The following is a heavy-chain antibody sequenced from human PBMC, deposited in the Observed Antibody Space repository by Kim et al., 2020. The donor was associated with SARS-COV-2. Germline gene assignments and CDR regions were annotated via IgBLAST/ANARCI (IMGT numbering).Heavy chain of an antibody. J-gene: IGHJ6*02. CDR3: AKAFGSSWYIRYYYYYGMAV. Sequence: GGSLRLSCAASGFTFSSYGMHWVRQAPGKGLEWVAVISYDGSNKYYADSAKDRFTLSRDNSKNTLYLQMNSLRAEDTAVYHCAKAFGSSWYIRYYYYYGMAVWGQGPTVTVFS. CDR1: GFTFSSYG. V-gene: IGHV3-30*18. CDR2: ISYDGSNK. D-gene: IGHD6-13*01.